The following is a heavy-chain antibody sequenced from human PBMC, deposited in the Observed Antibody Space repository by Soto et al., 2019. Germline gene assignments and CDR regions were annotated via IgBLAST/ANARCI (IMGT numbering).Heavy chain of an antibody. J-gene: IGHJ5*02. CDR1: GFTFSAYY. D-gene: IGHD2-2*01. CDR2: IGSSGSPI. CDR3: ARESSSTSSNWFDP. V-gene: IGHV3-11*01. Sequence: QVQLVESGGGLVKPGGSLRLSCVASGFTFSAYYMTWIRQAPGKGLEWVSYIGSSGSPIYHADSVKGRFTISRDNAKQSLILQMNSLRADDTAVNYCARESSSTSSNWFDPWGQGTLVTVSS.